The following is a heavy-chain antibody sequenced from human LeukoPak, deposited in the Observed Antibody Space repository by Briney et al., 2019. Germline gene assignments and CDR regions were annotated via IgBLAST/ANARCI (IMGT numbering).Heavy chain of an antibody. CDR2: IYSGGST. J-gene: IGHJ5*02. V-gene: IGHV3-53*01. D-gene: IGHD6-13*01. Sequence: GGSLRLSCAASGFTVSSNYMSWVRQAPGKGLEWVSVIYSGGSTYYADSVKGRFTISRDNSKNTLYRQMNSLRAEDTAVYYCARGSAAAGFDPWAREPWSPSPQ. CDR1: GFTVSSNY. CDR3: ARGSAAAGFDP.